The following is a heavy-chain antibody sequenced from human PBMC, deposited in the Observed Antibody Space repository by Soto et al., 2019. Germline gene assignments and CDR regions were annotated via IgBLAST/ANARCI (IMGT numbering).Heavy chain of an antibody. CDR2: ISGSGGST. Sequence: EVSLRLSFSASPFTFSSYAMNWVRKAPGKGLEWVSAISGSGGSTYYADSVKGRFTISRDNSKNTLYLQMNSLRAEDTAVYYCAKVITGIAALGWDYWGQGTLVTVSS. V-gene: IGHV3-23*01. D-gene: IGHD6-13*01. CDR3: AKVITGIAALGWDY. J-gene: IGHJ4*02. CDR1: PFTFSSYA.